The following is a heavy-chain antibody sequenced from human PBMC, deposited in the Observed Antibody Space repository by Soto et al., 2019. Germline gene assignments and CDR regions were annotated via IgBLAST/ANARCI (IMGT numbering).Heavy chain of an antibody. CDR1: GGTFSSHS. CDR2: VIPIFGTP. D-gene: IGHD6-13*01. V-gene: IGHV1-69*01. CDR3: ANTEQQLATFEWFDP. Sequence: QVQLVQSGAEVKKPGSSVKVSCKASGGTFSSHSFTWVRQAPGQGLEWMGGVIPIFGTPNYAQKFQGRVTITAEASTNTAYMELSSLTSEDTAVYYCANTEQQLATFEWFDPWGQGTLVTVSS. J-gene: IGHJ5*02.